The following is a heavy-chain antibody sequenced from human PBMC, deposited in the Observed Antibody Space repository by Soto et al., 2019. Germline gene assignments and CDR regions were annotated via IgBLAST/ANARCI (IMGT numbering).Heavy chain of an antibody. D-gene: IGHD2-15*01. CDR1: GGTFSSYA. Sequence: QVQLVQSGAEVKKPGSSVKVSCKASGGTFSSYAISWVRQAPGQGLEWMGGIIPIFGTANYAQKFQGRVTITADESTSTAYMELSSLRSEDTAVYYCARGDIVVVVAATRVKYYYYYGMDVWGQWTTVTVSS. J-gene: IGHJ6*02. CDR2: IIPIFGTA. V-gene: IGHV1-69*01. CDR3: ARGDIVVVVAATRVKYYYYYGMDV.